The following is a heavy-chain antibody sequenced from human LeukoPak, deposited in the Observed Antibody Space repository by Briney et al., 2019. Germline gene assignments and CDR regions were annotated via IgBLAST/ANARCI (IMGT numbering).Heavy chain of an antibody. CDR2: ISSGSVYI. CDR1: RFTFSDYS. Sequence: PGGSLRLSCAASRFTFSDYSMNWVRQAPGKGLQWVASISSGSVYIYYADSMKGRFTISIDNSKNTLYLQMNSLRAEDTAVYYCAKDRLRATLTSFDYWGQGTLVTISS. J-gene: IGHJ4*02. D-gene: IGHD4-17*01. V-gene: IGHV3-21*04. CDR3: AKDRLRATLTSFDY.